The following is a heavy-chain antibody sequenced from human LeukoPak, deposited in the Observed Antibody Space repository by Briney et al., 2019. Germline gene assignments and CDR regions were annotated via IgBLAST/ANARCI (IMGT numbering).Heavy chain of an antibody. V-gene: IGHV3-9*01. J-gene: IGHJ5*02. CDR1: GFTFDDYA. D-gene: IGHD6-13*01. CDR2: ISWNSGSI. CDR3: AKDSRRYSSSWYTGNGLDP. Sequence: GGSLRLCCAASGFTFDDYAMHWVRQAPGKGLEWVSGISWNSGSIGYADSVKGRFTISRDNAKNSLYLQMNSLRAEDTALYYCAKDSRRYSSSWYTGNGLDPWGQRTLVTVSS.